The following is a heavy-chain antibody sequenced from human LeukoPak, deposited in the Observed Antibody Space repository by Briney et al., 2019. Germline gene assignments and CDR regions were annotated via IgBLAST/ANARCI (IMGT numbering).Heavy chain of an antibody. J-gene: IGHJ4*02. CDR2: INSNGGST. V-gene: IGHV3-64*01. D-gene: IGHD3-22*01. CDR1: GFTFSRSA. CDR3: ARVGSSGYYSFLDY. Sequence: GGSLRLSCAASGFTFSRSAMHWVRQAPGKGLEYVSAINSNGGSTYYANSVKGRFTISRDNSKNTLYLQMGSLRAEDMALYYCARVGSSGYYSFLDYGGQGTLVTVSS.